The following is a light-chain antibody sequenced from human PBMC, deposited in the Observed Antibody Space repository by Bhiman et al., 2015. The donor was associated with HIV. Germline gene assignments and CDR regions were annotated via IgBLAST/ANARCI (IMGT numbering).Light chain of an antibody. J-gene: IGLJ3*02. CDR3: AAWDDSLNAWV. CDR1: SSNIGAGSD. V-gene: IGLV1-50*01. CDR2: GNN. Sequence: QSVLTQPPSVSGAPGQRVTISCTGGSSNIGAGSDVHWYQQLPGTAPKLLIYGNNNRPSGIPDRFSGSKSGTSASLAITGLQAEDEADYYCAAWDDSLNAWVFGGGTKLTVL.